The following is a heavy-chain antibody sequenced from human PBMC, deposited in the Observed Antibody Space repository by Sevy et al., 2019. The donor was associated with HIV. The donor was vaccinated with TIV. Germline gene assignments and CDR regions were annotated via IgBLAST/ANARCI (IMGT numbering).Heavy chain of an antibody. CDR1: GFTFSSYS. CDR3: ARGAYKYLTGDAFDI. CDR2: ISSSSSTI. J-gene: IGHJ3*02. V-gene: IGHV3-48*02. Sequence: GGSLRLSCAASGFTFSSYSMNWVSQAPGKGLEGVSYISSSSSTIYYADSVKGRFTISRDNAKNSLYLQMNSLRDEDTAVYYCARGAYKYLTGDAFDIWGQGTMVTVSS. D-gene: IGHD3-9*01.